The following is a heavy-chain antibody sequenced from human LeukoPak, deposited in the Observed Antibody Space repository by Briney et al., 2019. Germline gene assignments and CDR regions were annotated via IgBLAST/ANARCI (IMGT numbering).Heavy chain of an antibody. CDR3: AKGLIAARPFDY. CDR1: GFTFSSYA. CDR2: ISGSGGTT. D-gene: IGHD6-6*01. V-gene: IGHV3-23*01. Sequence: AGSLRLSCAASGFTFSSYAMSWVRQAQGKGREWVSAISGSGGTTDYADSVKGRFTISRDNSKNTPYLQMNSLRAEATAVYYCAKGLIAARPFDYWGQGTLVTVSS. J-gene: IGHJ4*02.